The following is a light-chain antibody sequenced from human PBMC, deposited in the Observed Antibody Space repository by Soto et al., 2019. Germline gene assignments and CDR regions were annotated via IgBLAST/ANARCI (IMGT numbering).Light chain of an antibody. CDR3: QHCDTSWP. CDR2: NAS. V-gene: IGKV1-5*01. Sequence: DIHMTQSPSTLSASVGDRCTITCRASRNIERWLAWYQQKPGKPPKLLILNASTLGSGVPSRFSGSGSGTEFTLTISGLQPDDFATYYCQHCDTSWPFGQGTKVDIK. CDR1: RNIERW. J-gene: IGKJ1*01.